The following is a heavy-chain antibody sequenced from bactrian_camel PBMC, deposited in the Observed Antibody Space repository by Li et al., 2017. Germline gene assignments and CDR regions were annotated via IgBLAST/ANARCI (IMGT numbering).Heavy chain of an antibody. J-gene: IGHJ4*01. CDR2: IDADDST. V-gene: IGHV3S57*01. D-gene: IGHD5*01. Sequence: HVQLVESGGESVQAGGSLRLSCDASGYTFSRGCAAWFRQAPGKERDQVAAIDADDSTSYADSVKGRFTISISRDNAKRTLYLQMNSLRPEDTAMYYCGQSRWCGGRVTDWGQGTQVTVS. CDR1: GYTFSRGC. CDR3: GQSRWCGGRVTD.